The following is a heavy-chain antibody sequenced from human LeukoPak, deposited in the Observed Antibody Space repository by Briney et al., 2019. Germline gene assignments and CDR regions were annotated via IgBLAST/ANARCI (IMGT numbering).Heavy chain of an antibody. J-gene: IGHJ6*04. D-gene: IGHD2-2*01. CDR1: GFTFSNYD. Sequence: PGGSLRLSCAASGFTFSNYDMSWVRQAPGKGLEWVSGINWNGGSTGYADSVKGRFTISRDNAKNSLYLQMNSLRAEDTALYHCASSCSSTSCYGRDVWGKGTTVTVSS. CDR2: INWNGGST. CDR3: ASSCSSTSCYGRDV. V-gene: IGHV3-20*01.